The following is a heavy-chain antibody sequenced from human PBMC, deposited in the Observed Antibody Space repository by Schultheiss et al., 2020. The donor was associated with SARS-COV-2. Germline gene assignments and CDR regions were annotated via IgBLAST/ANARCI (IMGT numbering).Heavy chain of an antibody. CDR2: INPNSGGT. CDR1: GYTFASYG. D-gene: IGHD5-24*01. CDR3: AREGDGYKGYYYYGMDV. Sequence: ASVKVSCKASGYTFASYGISWVRQAPGQGLEWMGWINPNSGGTNYAQKFQGWVTMTRDTSISTAYMELRSLRSDDTAVYYCAREGDGYKGYYYYGMDVWGQGTTVTVSS. V-gene: IGHV1-2*04. J-gene: IGHJ6*02.